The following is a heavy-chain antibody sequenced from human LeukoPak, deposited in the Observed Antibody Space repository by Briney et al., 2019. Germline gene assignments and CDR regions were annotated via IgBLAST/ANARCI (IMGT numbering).Heavy chain of an antibody. J-gene: IGHJ6*02. V-gene: IGHV1-69*04. CDR1: GGTFSSYA. CDR2: IIPILGIA. D-gene: IGHD3-22*01. CDR3: AREGVVPRGPYGMDV. Sequence: SVKVSCKASGGTFSSYAISWVRQAPGQGLEWMGRIIPILGIANYAQKFQGRVTITADKSTSTAYMELSSLRSEDTAVHYCAREGVVPRGPYGMDVWGQGTTVTVSS.